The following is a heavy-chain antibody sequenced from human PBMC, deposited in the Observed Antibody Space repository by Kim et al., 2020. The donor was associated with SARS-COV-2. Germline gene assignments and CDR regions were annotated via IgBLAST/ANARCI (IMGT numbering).Heavy chain of an antibody. CDR2: ISWNSGSI. CDR1: GFTFDDYA. D-gene: IGHD3-9*01. Sequence: SLRLSCAASGFTFDDYAMHWVRQAPGKGLEWVSGISWNSGSIGYADSVKGRFTISRDNAKNSLYLQMNSLRAEDTALYYCAKDNGGLRYFDWLLSPPIGCYGMSVWGQGTTVTVSS. V-gene: IGHV3-9*01. CDR3: AKDNGGLRYFDWLLSPPIGCYGMSV. J-gene: IGHJ6*02.